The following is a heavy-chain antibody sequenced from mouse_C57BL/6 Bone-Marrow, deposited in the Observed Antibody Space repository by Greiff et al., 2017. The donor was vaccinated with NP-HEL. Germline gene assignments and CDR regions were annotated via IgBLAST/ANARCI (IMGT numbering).Heavy chain of an antibody. CDR1: GYTFTSYW. CDR3: ARSYGFGSPFAY. V-gene: IGHV1-69*01. D-gene: IGHD1-1*01. CDR2: IDPSDSYT. J-gene: IGHJ3*01. Sequence: QVQLQQPGAELVMPGASVKLSCKASGYTFTSYWMHWVKQRPGQGLEWIGEIDPSDSYTNYNQKFKGKSTLTVDKSYSTAYMQLSSLTSEDSAVYYCARSYGFGSPFAYWGQGTLVTVSA.